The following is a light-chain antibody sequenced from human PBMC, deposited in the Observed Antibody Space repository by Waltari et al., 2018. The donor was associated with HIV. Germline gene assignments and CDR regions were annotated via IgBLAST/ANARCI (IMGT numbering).Light chain of an antibody. Sequence: FELTQPPSMSVSPGQTARLTCSGDALPPLFAYWFQQKSGQAPVLLIFKDTERQTGIPARFSGSSSGTVATLTISGVRAEDEADYYCQSSDTSGTYFGGGTKLTVL. J-gene: IGLJ2*01. CDR3: QSSDTSGTY. V-gene: IGLV3-25*03. CDR1: ALPPLF. CDR2: KDT.